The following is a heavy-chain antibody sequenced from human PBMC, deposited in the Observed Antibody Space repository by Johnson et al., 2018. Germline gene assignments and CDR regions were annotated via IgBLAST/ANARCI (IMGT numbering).Heavy chain of an antibody. D-gene: IGHD3-16*01. J-gene: IGHJ6*02. CDR1: GFSFGDYA. V-gene: IGHV3-9*01. CDR2: ISWNSGSI. Sequence: VQLVQSGGGLVQHGRSLRLSCAASGFSFGDYAMQWVRQAPGKGLEWVSGISWNSGSIGYAGSVKGRVTISRDNAKNSLYLQIDRLRAEDTAVYYCAKGGGPNYYYYYGMEVWGQGTTVTVSS. CDR3: AKGGGPNYYYYYGMEV.